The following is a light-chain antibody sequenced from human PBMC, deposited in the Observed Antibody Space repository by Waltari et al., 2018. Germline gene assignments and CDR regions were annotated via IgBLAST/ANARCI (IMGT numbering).Light chain of an antibody. V-gene: IGKV1-NL1*01. CDR1: QGISNS. J-gene: IGKJ2*01. CDR3: QQYYSTNT. Sequence: DIQMPQSPSSLSASVGDRVTITCRASQGISNSLAWYQQKPGKAPKLLLYAASRLESGVPSRFSGSGSGTDYTLTISSLQPEDFATYYCQQYYSTNTFGQGTKLEIK. CDR2: AAS.